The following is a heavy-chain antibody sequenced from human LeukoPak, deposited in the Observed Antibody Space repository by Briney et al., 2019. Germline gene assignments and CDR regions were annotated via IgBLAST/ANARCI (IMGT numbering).Heavy chain of an antibody. CDR2: IKPDGSDK. D-gene: IGHD3-10*01. V-gene: IGHV3-7*01. J-gene: IGHJ4*02. CDR3: AKERSALLLWFGELFDY. CDR1: GFTFSTNW. Sequence: GGSLRLSCAASGFTFSTNWMSWVRQAPGKGLEWVANIKPDGSDKYYVGSVEGRFTISRDNAKNSLYLQMNSLRAEDTAVYYCAKERSALLLWFGELFDYWGQGTLVTVSS.